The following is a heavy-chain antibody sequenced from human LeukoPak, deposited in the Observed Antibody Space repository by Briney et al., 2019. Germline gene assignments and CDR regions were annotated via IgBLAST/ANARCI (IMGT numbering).Heavy chain of an antibody. V-gene: IGHV3-9*01. J-gene: IGHJ4*02. CDR1: GFTFDDYA. CDR3: AKGDCSSTSCYVDY. CDR2: ISWNSGSI. Sequence: GRSLRLSCAASGFTFDDYAVHWVRQAPGKGLEWVSGISWNSGSIGYADSVKGRFTISRDNAKNSLYLQMNSLRAEDTALYYCAKGDCSSTSCYVDYWGQGTLVTVSS. D-gene: IGHD2-2*01.